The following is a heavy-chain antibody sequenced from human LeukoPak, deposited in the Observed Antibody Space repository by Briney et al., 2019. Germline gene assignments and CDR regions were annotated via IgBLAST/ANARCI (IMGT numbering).Heavy chain of an antibody. Sequence: SETLSLTCAVYGGSFSGYYWSWIRQPPGKGLEWIGEINHSGSTNYNPSLKSRVTISVDTSKNQFSLKLSSVTAADTAVYYCARGARFLDRDLNYYYYMDVWGKGTTVTVSS. CDR3: ARGARFLDRDLNYYYYMDV. CDR1: GGSFSGYY. J-gene: IGHJ6*03. D-gene: IGHD3-3*01. V-gene: IGHV4-34*01. CDR2: INHSGST.